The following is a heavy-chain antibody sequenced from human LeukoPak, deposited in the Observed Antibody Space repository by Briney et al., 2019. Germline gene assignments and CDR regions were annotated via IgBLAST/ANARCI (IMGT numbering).Heavy chain of an antibody. Sequence: ASVKVSCKASGYTFTGYYMHWVRQAPGQGLEWMGWINPNSGGKNYAQKLQGRVTMTRDTSISTAYLELSRLRSDDTAVYYCAGGRVVVVAATPTNWFDPWGQGTLVTVSS. D-gene: IGHD2-15*01. CDR1: GYTFTGYY. CDR2: INPNSGGK. V-gene: IGHV1-2*02. CDR3: AGGRVVVVAATPTNWFDP. J-gene: IGHJ5*02.